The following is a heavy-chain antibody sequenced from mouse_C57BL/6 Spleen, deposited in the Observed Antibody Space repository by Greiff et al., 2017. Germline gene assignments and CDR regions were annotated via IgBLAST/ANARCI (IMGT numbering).Heavy chain of an antibody. D-gene: IGHD2-3*01. V-gene: IGHV1-26*01. CDR3: ARRWSRYYLDY. Sequence: VQLQQSGPELVKPGASVKISCKASGYTFTDYYMNWVKQSHGKSLEWIGDINPNNGGTSYNQKFKGKATLTVDKSSSTAYMELRSLTSEDSAVYYCARRWSRYYLDYWGQGTTLTVSS. J-gene: IGHJ2*01. CDR2: INPNNGGT. CDR1: GYTFTDYY.